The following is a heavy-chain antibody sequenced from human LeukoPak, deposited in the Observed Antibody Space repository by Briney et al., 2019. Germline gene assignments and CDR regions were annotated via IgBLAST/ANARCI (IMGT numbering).Heavy chain of an antibody. CDR2: ISWDGGGT. CDR1: GFTFSRYW. D-gene: IGHD3-10*01. CDR3: AKDMAAYYYASGNIDY. Sequence: PGRSLRLSCAASGFTFSRYWMSWVRQAPGKGLEWVSLISWDGGGTYYADTVKGRFTISGDNSKNSLHLQMNSLRAEDTALYYCAKDMAAYYYASGNIDYWGQGTLVTVSS. J-gene: IGHJ4*02. V-gene: IGHV3-43D*03.